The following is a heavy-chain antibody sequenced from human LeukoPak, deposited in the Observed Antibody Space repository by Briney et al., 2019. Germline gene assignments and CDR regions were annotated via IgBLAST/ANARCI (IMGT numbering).Heavy chain of an antibody. Sequence: SETLSLTCAVYGGSFSGYYRSWIRQPPGKGLEWIGEINHSGSTNYNPSLKSRVTISVDTSKNQFSLKLSSVTAADTAVYYCGSLGYCSGGSCYHTTESFDYWGQGTLVTVSS. V-gene: IGHV4-34*01. CDR1: GGSFSGYY. J-gene: IGHJ4*02. CDR2: INHSGST. D-gene: IGHD2-15*01. CDR3: GSLGYCSGGSCYHTTESFDY.